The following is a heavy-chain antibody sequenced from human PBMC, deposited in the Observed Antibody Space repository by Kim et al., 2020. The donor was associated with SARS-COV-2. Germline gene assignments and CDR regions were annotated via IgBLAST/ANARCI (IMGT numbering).Heavy chain of an antibody. V-gene: IGHV3-21*01. D-gene: IGHD6-13*01. J-gene: IGHJ4*02. CDR1: GFTFTSYS. Sequence: GGSLRLSCTASGFTFTSYSMNWVRQAPGKGLEWVSSISSSSSSIYYADSVKGRFTISRDNAKNSLYLQMNSLRAEDTAVYYCASQYSSKWGDYEYWGQGTLGTVSS. CDR2: ISSSSSSI. CDR3: ASQYSSKWGDYEY.